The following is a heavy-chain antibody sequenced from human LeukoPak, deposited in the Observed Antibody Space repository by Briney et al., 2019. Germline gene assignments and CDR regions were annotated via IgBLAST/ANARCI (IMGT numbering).Heavy chain of an antibody. V-gene: IGHV1-2*02. CDR1: GYTFTGYY. Sequence: ASVKASCKTSGYTFTGYYMHWVRQAPGQGLEWMGWINPNSGGTNYAQKFQGRVTMTRDTSISTAYMELRSLRSDDTAVYYCARVDIVLMRYYFDYWGQGTLVTVSS. CDR3: ARVDIVLMRYYFDY. D-gene: IGHD2-8*01. J-gene: IGHJ4*02. CDR2: INPNSGGT.